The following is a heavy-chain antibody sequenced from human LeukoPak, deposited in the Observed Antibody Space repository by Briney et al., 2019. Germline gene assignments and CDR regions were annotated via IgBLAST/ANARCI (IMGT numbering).Heavy chain of an antibody. J-gene: IGHJ4*02. Sequence: ASVKVSCKASGYTFTSYYMHWVRQAPGQGLEWMGWINPNSGGTNYAQKFQGRVTMTRDTSISTAYMELSRLRSDDTAVYYCARGVENDSSGYYYDYFDYWGQGTLVTVSS. CDR3: ARGVENDSSGYYYDYFDY. V-gene: IGHV1-2*02. CDR1: GYTFTSYY. D-gene: IGHD3-22*01. CDR2: INPNSGGT.